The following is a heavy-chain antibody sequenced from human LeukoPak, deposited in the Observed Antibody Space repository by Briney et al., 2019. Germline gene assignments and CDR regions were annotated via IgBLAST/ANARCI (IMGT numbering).Heavy chain of an antibody. V-gene: IGHV3-23*01. CDR2: ISGSGGST. Sequence: GGSLRLSCAASGFTFSTYAMSWVRQAPGKGLEWVSAISGSGGSTYYADSVKGRLTISRDNSKNTVFLQMNSLRVEDTAIYYCARVKPVPTVSFDPWGQGTLVTVSS. D-gene: IGHD4-17*01. CDR1: GFTFSTYA. CDR3: ARVKPVPTVSFDP. J-gene: IGHJ5*02.